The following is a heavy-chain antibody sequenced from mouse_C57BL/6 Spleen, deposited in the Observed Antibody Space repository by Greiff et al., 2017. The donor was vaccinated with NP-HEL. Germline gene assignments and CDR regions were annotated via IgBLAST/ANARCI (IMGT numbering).Heavy chain of an antibody. D-gene: IGHD2-5*01. V-gene: IGHV1-59*01. J-gene: IGHJ3*01. CDR3: ARYYYSNYGFAY. CDR1: GYTFTSYW. CDR2: IDPSDSYT. Sequence: QVQLKQPGAELVRPGTSVKLSCKASGYTFTSYWMHWVKQRPGQGLEWIGVIDPSDSYTNYNQKFKGKATLTVDTSSSTAYMQLSSLTSEDSAVYYCARYYYSNYGFAYWGQGTLVTVSA.